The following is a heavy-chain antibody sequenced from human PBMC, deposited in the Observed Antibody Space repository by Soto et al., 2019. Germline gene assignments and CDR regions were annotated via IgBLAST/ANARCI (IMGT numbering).Heavy chain of an antibody. CDR1: GGSISSGGYS. J-gene: IGHJ4*02. CDR2: IYHSGST. CDR3: ASGLVTTLHY. D-gene: IGHD4-17*01. Sequence: NPSETLSLTCAVSGGSISSGGYSWSWIRQPPGKGLEWIGYIYHSGSTYYNTSLKSRVTISVDRSKNQFSLKLSSVTAADTAVYYCASGLVTTLHYWGQGTLVTVSS. V-gene: IGHV4-30-2*01.